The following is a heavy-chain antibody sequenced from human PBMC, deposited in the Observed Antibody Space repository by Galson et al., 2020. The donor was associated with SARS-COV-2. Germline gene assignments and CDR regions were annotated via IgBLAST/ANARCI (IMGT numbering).Heavy chain of an antibody. CDR1: GDSIGDYY. CDR3: ARRKTTSAPLYFDF. V-gene: IGHV4-59*12. J-gene: IGHJ4*02. CDR2: IHYNGNT. Sequence: SETLSLTCTVSGDSIGDYYWTWIRQSPGKGLEWIGYIHYNGNTNYNPSLKSRVSMSLDTSKSQFSLRLSSATAADAAVYYCARRKTTSAPLYFDFWGPGTLVTVSS.